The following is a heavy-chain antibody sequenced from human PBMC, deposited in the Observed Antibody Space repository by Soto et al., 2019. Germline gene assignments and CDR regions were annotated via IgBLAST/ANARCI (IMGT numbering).Heavy chain of an antibody. D-gene: IGHD3-3*01. Sequence: SVKVSCKASGGTFSSYAISWVRQAPGQGLEWMGGIIPIFGTANYAQKFQGRVSITADESTSTAYMELSSLRSEDTDMYYFASTLSYYDLWSGQAYYYYYGMDVWGQGTTVTVSS. V-gene: IGHV1-69*13. J-gene: IGHJ6*02. CDR2: IIPIFGTA. CDR1: GGTFSSYA. CDR3: ASTLSYYDLWSGQAYYYYYGMDV.